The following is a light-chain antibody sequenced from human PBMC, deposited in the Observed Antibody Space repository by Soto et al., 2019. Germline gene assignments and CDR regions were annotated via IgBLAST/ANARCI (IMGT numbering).Light chain of an antibody. CDR1: PSVSSSH. J-gene: IGKJ1*01. V-gene: IGKV3-20*01. Sequence: ELVLTQSPGTLSLSPGERATLSCSPSPSVSSSHLVWYQQKPGKAPRLLIYAASSRATGIPDRFSGSGSGTDFTLTISRLEPDDCAVYDCLQGCSSPLTIGQGTYVEIK. CDR2: AAS. CDR3: LQGCSSPLT.